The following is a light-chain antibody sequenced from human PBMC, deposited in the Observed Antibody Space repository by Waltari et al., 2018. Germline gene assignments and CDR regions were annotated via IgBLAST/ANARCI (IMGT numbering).Light chain of an antibody. J-gene: IGKJ1*01. CDR3: QKYNNWLWT. Sequence: EIVMTQSPATLSVSLGERATLSCRASQSVGSNYLAWYQQTPGQAPRLLISSASTRATGVPAMLSGSGYGTELTLTISSLQSEVFAIYYCQKYNNWLWTFGQGTKVEI. CDR2: SAS. CDR1: QSVGSN. V-gene: IGKV3-15*01.